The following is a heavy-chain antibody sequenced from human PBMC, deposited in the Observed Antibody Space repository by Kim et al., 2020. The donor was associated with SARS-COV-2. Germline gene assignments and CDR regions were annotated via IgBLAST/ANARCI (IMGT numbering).Heavy chain of an antibody. D-gene: IGHD2-2*01. J-gene: IGHJ6*03. CDR3: ASSSTSLRYYMDV. Sequence: AQKFQGRVTMTRDTSISTAYMELSRLRSDDTAVYYCASSSTSLRYYMDVWGKGTTVTVSS. V-gene: IGHV1-2*02.